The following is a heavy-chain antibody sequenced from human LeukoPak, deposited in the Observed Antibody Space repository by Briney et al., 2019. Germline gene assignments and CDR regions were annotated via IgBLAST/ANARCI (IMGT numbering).Heavy chain of an antibody. D-gene: IGHD2-15*01. CDR1: GGTFSSYA. J-gene: IGHJ4*02. V-gene: IGHV1-69*10. CDR3: ARDQVVLDCSGGSCYFDY. CDR2: IIPIFGIA. Sequence: AASVTVSCKASGGTFSSYAISWVRQAAGPGGEGMGGIIPIFGIANYAQKFQARVTITADKSTSTAYMELSSLRSEDTAVYYCARDQVVLDCSGGSCYFDYWGQGTLVTVSS.